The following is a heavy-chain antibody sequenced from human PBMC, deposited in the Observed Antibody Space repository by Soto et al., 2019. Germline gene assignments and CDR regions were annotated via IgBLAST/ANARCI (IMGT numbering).Heavy chain of an antibody. J-gene: IGHJ5*02. CDR3: ARGQRFSDWFDP. V-gene: IGHV4-4*07. D-gene: IGHD3-3*01. Sequence: SETLSLTCTVSGGSMSSYYWTWIRQPAGKGLEWIGRVYSSEGTHYNPSLKSRVTISLDTSKNQFSLRLLSVTDADTAVYYCARGQRFSDWFDPWGQGTLVTVST. CDR2: VYSSEGT. CDR1: GGSMSSYY.